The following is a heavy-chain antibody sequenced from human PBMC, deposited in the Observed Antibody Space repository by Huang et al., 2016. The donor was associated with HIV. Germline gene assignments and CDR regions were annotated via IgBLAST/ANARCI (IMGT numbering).Heavy chain of an antibody. CDR3: SRGPSTPATEL. J-gene: IGHJ3*01. CDR1: GDSVDSSYSY. CDR2: RYSKGNP. D-gene: IGHD1-1*01. V-gene: IGHV4-39*02. Sequence: QVQLQESGQGLVKPSDTLSLTCIVSGDSVDSSYSYWGWVRQPPGKGLEWMGRRYSKGNPYYNKYLKSRNTTSVDTSKNHFALNLKTLTAADPAVYFCSRGPSTPATELWGQGTMVTVSS.